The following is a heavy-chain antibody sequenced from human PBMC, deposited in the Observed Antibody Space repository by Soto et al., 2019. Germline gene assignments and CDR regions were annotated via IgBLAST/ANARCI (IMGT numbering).Heavy chain of an antibody. CDR2: ISYDGSNK. CDR1: GSTFSSYG. CDR3: AKVGGRALWELLGGAFDI. J-gene: IGHJ3*02. Sequence: QVQLVESGGGVVQPGRSLRLSCAASGSTFSSYGMHWVRQAPGKGLEWVAVISYDGSNKYYADSVKGRFTISRDNSKNTLYLQMNSLRAEDTAVYYCAKVGGRALWELLGGAFDIWGQGTMVTVSS. D-gene: IGHD1-26*01. V-gene: IGHV3-30*18.